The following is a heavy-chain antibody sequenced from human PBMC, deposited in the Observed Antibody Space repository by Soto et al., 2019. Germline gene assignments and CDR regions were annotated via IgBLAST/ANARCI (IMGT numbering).Heavy chain of an antibody. Sequence: SETLSITCTVSGGSISGFCWSWIRKSAGKGLEWIGRIYATGTTDYNPSLKSRVMMSVDTSKKQFSLKLRSVTAADTAVYYCVRDGTKTLRDWFDPWGQGTLVTVS. CDR2: IYATGTT. V-gene: IGHV4-4*07. D-gene: IGHD1-1*01. J-gene: IGHJ5*02. CDR1: GGSISGFC. CDR3: VRDGTKTLRDWFDP.